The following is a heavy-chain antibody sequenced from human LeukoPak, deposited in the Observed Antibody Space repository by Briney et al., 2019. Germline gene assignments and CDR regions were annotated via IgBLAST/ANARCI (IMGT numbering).Heavy chain of an antibody. CDR2: IKSNTDGGTT. V-gene: IGHV3-15*01. J-gene: IGHJ4*02. CDR3: LSGSHYPYFDY. D-gene: IGHD1-26*01. CDR1: GFSFSSYG. Sequence: GGSLRLSRAASGFSFSSYGISWVRQAPGKGLEWVGRIKSNTDGGTTDYAAPVKGRFTISRDDSKNTLYLQMNSLKTEDTAVYYCLSGSHYPYFDYRGQGTLVTVSS.